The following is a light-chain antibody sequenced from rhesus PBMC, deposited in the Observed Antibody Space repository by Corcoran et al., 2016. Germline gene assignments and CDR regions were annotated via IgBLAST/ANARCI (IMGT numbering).Light chain of an antibody. CDR2: DSF. V-gene: IGKV3-35*01. CDR3: QQESTWPLT. Sequence: EIVMTQSPATLSLSPGERATLSCRASQSVNSNLAWYQHTPGQAPRLLMYDSFNRATGIPDRFSGSGSGTYFTLTISNLEPEDVGVYYCQQESTWPLTFGGGTKVEIK. J-gene: IGKJ4*01. CDR1: QSVNSN.